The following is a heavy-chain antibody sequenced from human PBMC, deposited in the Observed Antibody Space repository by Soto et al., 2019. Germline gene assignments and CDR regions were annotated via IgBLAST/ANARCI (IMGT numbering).Heavy chain of an antibody. CDR3: IRGATHYYYYGMDV. J-gene: IGHJ6*02. V-gene: IGHV3-49*04. CDR1: GFTFGDYA. CDR2: IRSKAYGGTT. D-gene: IGHD5-12*01. Sequence: GGSLRLSCTASGFTFGDYAMSWVRQAPGKGLEWVGFIRSKAYGGTTEYAASVKGRFTISRDDSKSIAYLQMNSLKTEDTAVYYCIRGATHYYYYGMDVWGQGTTVTVSS.